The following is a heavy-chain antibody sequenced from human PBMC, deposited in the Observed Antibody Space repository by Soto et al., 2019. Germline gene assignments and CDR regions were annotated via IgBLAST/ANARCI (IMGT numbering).Heavy chain of an antibody. CDR3: ASNYYYYGMAV. CDR2: IYSGGST. V-gene: IGHV3-53*01. CDR1: GFTVSSNY. J-gene: IGHJ6*02. Sequence: PGGSLRLSCAASGFTVSSNYMSWVRQAPGKGLEWVSVIYSGGSTYYADSVKGRFTISRDNSKNTLYLQMNSLRAEDTAVYYCASNYYYYGMAVWGQGTTVTVSS.